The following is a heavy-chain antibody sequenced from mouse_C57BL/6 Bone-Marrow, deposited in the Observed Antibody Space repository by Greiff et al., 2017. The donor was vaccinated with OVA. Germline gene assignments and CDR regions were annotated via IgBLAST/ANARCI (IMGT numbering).Heavy chain of an antibody. CDR2: IYPGNSGT. V-gene: IGHV1-5*01. CDR1: GYTFTSYW. CDR3: TRRGNYDDAMDY. D-gene: IGHD2-1*01. Sequence: EVQLQQSGTVLARPGDSVKMSCKTSGYTFTSYWMPWVKKRPGQGLEWIGAIYPGNSGTSYNQKFKGKAKLTAVTSASTDYIGLSSLTNEDSAVYDCTRRGNYDDAMDYWGQGTSVTVSS. J-gene: IGHJ4*01.